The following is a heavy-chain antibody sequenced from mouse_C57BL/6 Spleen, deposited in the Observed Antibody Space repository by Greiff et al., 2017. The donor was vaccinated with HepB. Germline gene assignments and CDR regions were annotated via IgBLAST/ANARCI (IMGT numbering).Heavy chain of an antibody. Sequence: EVQLQQSGPELVKPGASVKMSCKASGYTFTDYNMHWVKQSHGKSLEWFGYINPNNGGTSYNQKFKGKATLTVNKSSSTAYMELRSLTSEDSAVYYCARDGYDPYFDYWGQGTTLTVSS. J-gene: IGHJ2*01. CDR1: GYTFTDYN. D-gene: IGHD2-2*01. CDR2: INPNNGGT. CDR3: ARDGYDPYFDY. V-gene: IGHV1-22*01.